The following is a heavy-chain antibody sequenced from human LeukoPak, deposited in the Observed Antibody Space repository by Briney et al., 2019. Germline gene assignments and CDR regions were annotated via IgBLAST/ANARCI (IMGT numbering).Heavy chain of an antibody. CDR2: IYYSGST. CDR1: GGSISSSSYY. V-gene: IGHV4-39*01. J-gene: IGHJ6*02. D-gene: IGHD6-13*01. CDR3: ARLPAAAANYYYGMDV. Sequence: PSETLSLTCTVSGGSISSSSYYWGWIRQPPGKGLEWIGSIYYSGSTYYNPSFKSRVTISVDTSKNQFSLKLSSVTAADTAVYYCARLPAAAANYYYGMDVWGQGTTVTVSS.